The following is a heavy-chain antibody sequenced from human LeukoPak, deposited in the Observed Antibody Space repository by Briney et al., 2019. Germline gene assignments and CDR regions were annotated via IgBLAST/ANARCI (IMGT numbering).Heavy chain of an antibody. CDR2: IIPIFGTA. Sequence: ASVKVSCKASGGTFISYAISWVRQAPGQGLEWMGGIIPIFGTANYAQKFQGRVTMTEDTSTDTAYMELSSLRSEDTAVYYCATVCTSCHNYYYYGMDVWGQGTTVTVSS. CDR3: ATVCTSCHNYYYYGMDV. D-gene: IGHD2-2*01. CDR1: GGTFISYA. J-gene: IGHJ6*02. V-gene: IGHV1-69*06.